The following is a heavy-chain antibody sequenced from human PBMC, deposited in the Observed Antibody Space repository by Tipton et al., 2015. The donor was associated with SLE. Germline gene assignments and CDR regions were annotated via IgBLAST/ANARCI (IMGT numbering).Heavy chain of an antibody. D-gene: IGHD3-3*01. V-gene: IGHV4-59*11. J-gene: IGHJ5*02. CDR3: VRRVLESAILGVSGNWLDP. Sequence: LRLSCTVSGGSINNHYWNWIRQPPGKGLEWIGRIHYSGRTNYNPSLSSRVTISIDTSSNQFFLKLTSVTAADTAVYYCVRRVLESAILGVSGNWLDPWGQGALVTVSS. CDR2: IHYSGRT. CDR1: GGSINNHY.